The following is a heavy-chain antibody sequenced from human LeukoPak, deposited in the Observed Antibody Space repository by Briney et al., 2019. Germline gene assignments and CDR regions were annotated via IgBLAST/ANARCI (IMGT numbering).Heavy chain of an antibody. J-gene: IGHJ4*02. D-gene: IGHD4-17*01. CDR3: ARGAYGDYSWYFDY. V-gene: IGHV3-23*01. CDR2: IGGLGGST. CDR1: GFTFSSYA. Sequence: PGGSLRLSCAASGFTFSSYAMSWVRQAPGKGLEWVSSIGGLGGSTFYAVSVKGRFTISRDNAKNSLYLQMNSLRAEDTAVYYCARGAYGDYSWYFDYWGQGTLVTVSS.